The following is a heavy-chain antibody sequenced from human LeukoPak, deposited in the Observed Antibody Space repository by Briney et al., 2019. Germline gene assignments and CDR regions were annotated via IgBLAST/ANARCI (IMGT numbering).Heavy chain of an antibody. CDR2: MNPNSGNT. J-gene: IGHJ6*03. Sequence: GASVKVSCKASGYTFSNYDINWVRQATGQGPEWMGWMNPNSGNTGYAQKFQGRVTITRNTSISTAYMELSSLRSEDTAVYYCARVGGYSSSWYWYYYYYMDVWGKGTTVTVSS. V-gene: IGHV1-8*03. D-gene: IGHD6-13*01. CDR3: ARVGGYSSSWYWYYYYYMDV. CDR1: GYTFSNYD.